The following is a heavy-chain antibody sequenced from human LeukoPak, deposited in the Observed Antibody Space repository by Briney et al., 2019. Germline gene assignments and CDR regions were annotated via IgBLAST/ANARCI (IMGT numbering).Heavy chain of an antibody. J-gene: IGHJ4*02. CDR1: GFTDSSNY. CDR2: IYSDGTT. V-gene: IGHV3-53*01. CDR3: ARGIAAAGTGLYN. Sequence: GGSLRLSCTVSGFTDSSNYMTWVRQAPGKGLEWVSVIYSDGTTYNADSVKGRFTISRDNSKNTLYLQINSLRAEDTAVYYCARGIAAAGTGLYNWGQGTLLTVSS. D-gene: IGHD6-13*01.